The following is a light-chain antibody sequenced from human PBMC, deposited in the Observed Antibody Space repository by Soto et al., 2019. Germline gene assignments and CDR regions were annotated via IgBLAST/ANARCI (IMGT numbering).Light chain of an antibody. CDR3: QQYDRRPT. CDR1: QDISNY. V-gene: IGKV1-33*01. J-gene: IGKJ3*01. Sequence: DIQLTQSPSSLSASVGDRVTIACQASQDISNYLNWYQQKPGRAPKLLIYDASNLETGVPSRFSGGGSGTDFTFTISSLQPEDVATYYCQQYDRRPTFGPGTKVDI. CDR2: DAS.